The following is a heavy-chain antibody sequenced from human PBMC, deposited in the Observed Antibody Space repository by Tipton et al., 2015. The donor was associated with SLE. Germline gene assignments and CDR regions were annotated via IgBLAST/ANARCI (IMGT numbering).Heavy chain of an antibody. Sequence: SLRLSCAASGFSVSYNYMSWVRQAPGKGLEWVSVIYGGGSTYYADSVKGRFTISKDNTENILYLQMNSLRPEDTAVYYCAGGSVFPGIVDYWGQGILVTVPS. J-gene: IGHJ4*02. CDR3: AGGSVFPGIVDY. D-gene: IGHD3-10*01. V-gene: IGHV3-66*02. CDR1: GFSVSYNY. CDR2: IYGGGST.